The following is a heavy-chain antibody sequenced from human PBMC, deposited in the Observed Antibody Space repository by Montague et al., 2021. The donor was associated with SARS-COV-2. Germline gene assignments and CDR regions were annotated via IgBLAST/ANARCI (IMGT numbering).Heavy chain of an antibody. CDR3: AREKPDYDFWPGYGMDV. CDR1: GGSISSYY. Sequence: SETLSLTCTVPGGSISSYYWSWIRQPPGKGLEWIGYIYYSGSTNYNPSLKSRVTISVDTSKNQFSLKLSSVTAADTAVYYCAREKPDYDFWPGYGMDVWGQGTTVTVSS. J-gene: IGHJ6*02. V-gene: IGHV4-59*01. D-gene: IGHD3-3*01. CDR2: IYYSGST.